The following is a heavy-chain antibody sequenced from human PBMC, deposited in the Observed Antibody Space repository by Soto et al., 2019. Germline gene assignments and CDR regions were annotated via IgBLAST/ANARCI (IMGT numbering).Heavy chain of an antibody. D-gene: IGHD6-13*01. V-gene: IGHV4-59*08. CDR2: IYYSGST. Sequence: XETLSLTCTVSGGSISSYYWSWIRQPPGKGLEWIGYIYYSGSTNYNPSLKSRVTISVDTSKNQFSLKLSSVTAADTAVYYCARRYSSAFDIWGQGTMVTVSS. CDR3: ARRYSSAFDI. CDR1: GGSISSYY. J-gene: IGHJ3*02.